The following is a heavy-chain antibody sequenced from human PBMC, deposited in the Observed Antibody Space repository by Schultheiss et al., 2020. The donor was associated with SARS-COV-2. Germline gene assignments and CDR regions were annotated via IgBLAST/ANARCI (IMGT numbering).Heavy chain of an antibody. CDR3: AREELVGGSAFDS. CDR2: ISSSSSYI. Sequence: GGSLRLSCAAAGFTFDDYAMHWVRQAPGKGLEWVSSISSSSSYIYYADSVKGRFTISRDNAKNSLYLQMNSLRAEDTAVYYCAREELVGGSAFDSWGQGTLVTVSS. V-gene: IGHV3-21*01. CDR1: GFTFDDYA. J-gene: IGHJ4*02. D-gene: IGHD1-26*01.